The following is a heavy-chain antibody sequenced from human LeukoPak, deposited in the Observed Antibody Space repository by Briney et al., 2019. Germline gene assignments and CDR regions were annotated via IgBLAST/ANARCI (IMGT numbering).Heavy chain of an antibody. CDR2: ISSNGGST. J-gene: IGHJ6*03. CDR3: ARGDCSSTSCYRRYYYYYMDV. V-gene: IGHV3-64*01. CDR1: GFTFSSYA. D-gene: IGHD2-2*02. Sequence: GGSLRLSCAASGFTFSSYAMHWARQAPGKGLEYVSAISSNGGSTYYANSVKGRFTISRDNSKNTLYLQMGSLRAEDMAVYYCARGDCSSTSCYRRYYYYYMDVWGKGTTVTVSS.